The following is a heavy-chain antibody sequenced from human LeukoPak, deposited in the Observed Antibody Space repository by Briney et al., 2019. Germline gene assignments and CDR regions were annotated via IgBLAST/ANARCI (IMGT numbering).Heavy chain of an antibody. D-gene: IGHD3-10*01. CDR2: ISGSGGST. J-gene: IGHJ4*02. CDR3: AKDPVLLWFGELPYYFDY. V-gene: IGHV3-23*01. Sequence: QTGGSLRLSCAASGFTFSSYAMSWVRQAPGKGLEWVSAISGSGGSTYYADPVKGRFTISSDNSKNTLYLQMSSLRAEDTAVYYCAKDPVLLWFGELPYYFDYWGQGTLVTVSS. CDR1: GFTFSSYA.